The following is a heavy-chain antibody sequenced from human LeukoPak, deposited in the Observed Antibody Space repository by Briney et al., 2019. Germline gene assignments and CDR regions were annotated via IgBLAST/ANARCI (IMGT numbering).Heavy chain of an antibody. J-gene: IGHJ4*02. CDR3: AKGPRRTGVIAVAGTDY. CDR1: GFTFSSYG. V-gene: IGHV3-30*18. Sequence: GGSLRLSFAASGFTFSSYGMHWVRQAPGKGLEWVAVISYDGSNKYYADSVKGRFTISRDNSKNTLYLQMNSLRAEDTAVYYCAKGPRRTGVIAVAGTDYWGQGTLVTVSS. D-gene: IGHD6-19*01. CDR2: ISYDGSNK.